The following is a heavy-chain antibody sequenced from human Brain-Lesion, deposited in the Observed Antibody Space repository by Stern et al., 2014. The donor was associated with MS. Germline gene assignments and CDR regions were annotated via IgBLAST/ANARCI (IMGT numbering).Heavy chain of an antibody. V-gene: IGHV4-39*01. CDR2: IYYSGDT. J-gene: IGHJ5*02. D-gene: IGHD2-15*01. CDR1: GGSVSSTSYA. Sequence: VQLVESGPGLVKPSETLSLTCTVAGGSVSSTSYAWAWIRQPPGKGLEWLGTIYYSGDTYYSPSLKIRLPISLDTSKNQFSLQLRSVTAADTAVYYCAGEEDIRYCSGGSCTGNWFDPWGQGTLVTVSS. CDR3: AGEEDIRYCSGGSCTGNWFDP.